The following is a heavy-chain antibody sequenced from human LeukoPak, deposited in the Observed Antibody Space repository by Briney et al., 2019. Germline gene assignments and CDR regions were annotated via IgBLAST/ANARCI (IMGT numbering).Heavy chain of an antibody. D-gene: IGHD3-9*01. CDR1: GYSFTSYW. CDR3: ARRSEILTGMAGHFDY. J-gene: IGHJ4*02. CDR2: IYPGDSDT. Sequence: HGESLKISFKGSGYSFTSYWIGWVRQMPGKGLEWMGIIYPGDSDTRYSPSFQGQVTISADKSISTAYLQWSSLKASDTAMYYCARRSEILTGMAGHFDYWGQGTLVTVSS. V-gene: IGHV5-51*01.